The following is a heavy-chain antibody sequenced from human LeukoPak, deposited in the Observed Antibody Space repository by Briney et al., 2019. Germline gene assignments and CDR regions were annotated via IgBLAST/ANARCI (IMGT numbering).Heavy chain of an antibody. D-gene: IGHD6-13*01. J-gene: IGHJ5*02. CDR2: IYYSGST. V-gene: IGHV4-39*07. Sequence: PSETLSLTCTVSSGSISSSSYYWGWIRQPPGKGLEWIGSIYYSGSTYYNPSLKSRVTISVDTSKNQFSLKLSSVTAADTAVYYCARSRPGIAAAVWFDPWGQGTLVTVSS. CDR3: ARSRPGIAAAVWFDP. CDR1: SGSISSSSYY.